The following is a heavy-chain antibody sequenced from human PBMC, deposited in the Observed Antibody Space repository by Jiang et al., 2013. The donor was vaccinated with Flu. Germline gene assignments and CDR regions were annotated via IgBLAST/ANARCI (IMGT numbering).Heavy chain of an antibody. D-gene: IGHD3-10*01. V-gene: IGHV4-31*03. CDR2: IYYSGST. CDR3: ARGAGWTRITMVRGVIDL. J-gene: IGHJ4*02. Sequence: PGLVKPSQTLSLTCTVSGGSISSGGYYWSWIRQHPGKGLEWIGYIYYSGSTYYNPSLKSRVTISVDTSKNQFSLKLSSVTAADTAVYYCARGAGWTRITMVRGVIDLWGQGTLVTVSS. CDR1: GGSISSGGYY.